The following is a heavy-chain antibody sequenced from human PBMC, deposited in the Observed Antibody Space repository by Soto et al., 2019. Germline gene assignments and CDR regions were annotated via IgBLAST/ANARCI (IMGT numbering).Heavy chain of an antibody. V-gene: IGHV3-7*01. CDR2: IKGDGSEK. CDR1: GFTFTNFL. J-gene: IGHJ6*02. CDR3: GRDEVRNGVGV. Sequence: GGSRRLSCVASGFTFTNFLMSWVRQAPGKGLEWVANIKGDGSEKRYVDSVKGRFTISRDNAKNSVYLQMSSLRVEDTALYYCGRDEVRNGVGVWGPGTTVTVSS.